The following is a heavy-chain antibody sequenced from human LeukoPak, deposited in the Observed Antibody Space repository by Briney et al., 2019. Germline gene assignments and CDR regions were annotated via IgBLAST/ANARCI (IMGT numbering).Heavy chain of an antibody. CDR2: IYPGDSDT. CDR3: ARQGRDGYWGYYCYYMDV. CDR1: GYRFTSYW. D-gene: IGHD5-24*01. V-gene: IGHV5-51*01. Sequence: GESLKISCKGSGYRFTSYWIGWVRQMPGKGLEWMGIIYPGDSDTRYSPSFQGQVTISADKSISTAYLQWSSLKASDTAMYYCARQGRDGYWGYYCYYMDVWGKGTTVTVSS. J-gene: IGHJ6*03.